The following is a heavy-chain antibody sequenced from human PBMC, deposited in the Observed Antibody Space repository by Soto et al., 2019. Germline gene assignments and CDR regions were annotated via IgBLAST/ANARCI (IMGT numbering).Heavy chain of an antibody. CDR1: GGTFSSYA. V-gene: IGHV1-69*01. D-gene: IGHD3-10*01. CDR3: ARDPTPYYYGSETYYYGMDV. CDR2: IIPIFGTA. J-gene: IGHJ6*02. Sequence: QVQLVQSGAEVKKPGSSVKVSCEASGGTFSSYAISWVRQAPGQGLEWMGGIIPIFGTANYAQKFQGRVTITADESTSTAYMELSSLRSEDTAVYYCARDPTPYYYGSETYYYGMDVWGQGTTVTVSS.